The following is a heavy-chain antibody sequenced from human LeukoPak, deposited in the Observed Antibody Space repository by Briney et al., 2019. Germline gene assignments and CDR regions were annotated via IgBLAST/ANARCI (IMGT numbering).Heavy chain of an antibody. CDR1: GGSFSGYY. D-gene: IGHD3-10*01. CDR3: ARRGGHMVRGVTYPFDY. V-gene: IGHV4-34*01. CDR2: INHSGST. J-gene: IGHJ4*02. Sequence: PSETLSLTCAVCGGSFSGYYWSWIRQPPGKGLEWIGEINHSGSTNYNPSLKSRVTISVDTSKNQFSLKLSSVTAADTAVYYCARRGGHMVRGVTYPFDYWGQGTLVTVSS.